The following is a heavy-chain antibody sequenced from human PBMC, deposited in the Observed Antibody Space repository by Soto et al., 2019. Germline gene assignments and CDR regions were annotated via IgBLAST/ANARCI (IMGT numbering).Heavy chain of an antibody. Sequence: EVQLVESGGGLVQPGGSLRLSCAASGFTVSSNYMSWVRQAPGKGLEWVSVIYSGGSTYYADSVKGRFTISRDNSKNTLYLQMNSLRAEDTAVYYCARGPDIVLVPAAPIHKNADYYYGMDVWGQGTTVTVSS. J-gene: IGHJ6*02. V-gene: IGHV3-66*01. CDR3: ARGPDIVLVPAAPIHKNADYYYGMDV. CDR2: IYSGGST. D-gene: IGHD2-2*01. CDR1: GFTVSSNY.